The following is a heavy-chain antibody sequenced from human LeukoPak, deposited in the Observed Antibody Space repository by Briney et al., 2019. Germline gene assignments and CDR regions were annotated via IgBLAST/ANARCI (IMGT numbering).Heavy chain of an antibody. CDR1: GGSISSYY. J-gene: IGHJ3*02. D-gene: IGHD2-2*02. V-gene: IGHV4-4*07. CDR2: IYTSGST. CDR3: AGDCSSTSCYKQVDAFDI. Sequence: SETLSLTCTVSGGSISSYYWSWIRQPAGKGLEWIGRIYTSGSTNYNPSLKSRVTMSVDTSKNQFSLKLSSVTAADMAVYYCAGDCSSTSCYKQVDAFDIWGQGTMVTVSS.